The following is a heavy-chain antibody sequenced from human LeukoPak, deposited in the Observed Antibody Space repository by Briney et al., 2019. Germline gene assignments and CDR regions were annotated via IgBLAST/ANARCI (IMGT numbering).Heavy chain of an antibody. CDR2: ISSTGSYI. D-gene: IGHD2-2*01. CDR3: ARGVSVYCSSTSCYLAFDY. V-gene: IGHV3-21*01. CDR1: GFNLNSYM. Sequence: GGSLRLSCAASGFNLNSYMLNWVRQAPGKGLEWVSSISSTGSYIYHADSVKGRFTISRDNSKNTLYLQMNSLRAEDTAVYYCARGVSVYCSSTSCYLAFDYWGQGTLVTVSS. J-gene: IGHJ4*02.